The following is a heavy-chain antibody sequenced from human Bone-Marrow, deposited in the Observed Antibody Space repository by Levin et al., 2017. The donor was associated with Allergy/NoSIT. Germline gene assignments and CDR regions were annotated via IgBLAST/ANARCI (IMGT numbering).Heavy chain of an antibody. J-gene: IGHJ3*02. D-gene: IGHD2-15*01. CDR3: AKECGFCSGGSGFRATDI. CDR2: ISFDGSNE. CDR1: GFTFSTYD. V-gene: IGHV3-30*18. Sequence: SGGSLRLSCAASGFTFSTYDMHWIRQAPVKGLEWVAGISFDGSNEDYRDSVKGRFTISRDNSKSTLYLQMNSLSAEDTAVYYCAKECGFCSGGSGFRATDIWGLGTMVTVSS.